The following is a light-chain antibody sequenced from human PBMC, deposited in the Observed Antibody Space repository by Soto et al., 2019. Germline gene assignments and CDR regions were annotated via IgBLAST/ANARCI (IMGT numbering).Light chain of an antibody. J-gene: IGKJ4*01. CDR2: DAS. Sequence: EIVLTQSTATLSLSPGERATLSCRASQSVSSYLAWYQQKPGQAPRLLIYDASNRATGIPARFSGSGSGTDFTLTIGSLEPEDFAVYYCQQRSNWPLTFGVGTKVEIK. CDR3: QQRSNWPLT. V-gene: IGKV3-11*01. CDR1: QSVSSY.